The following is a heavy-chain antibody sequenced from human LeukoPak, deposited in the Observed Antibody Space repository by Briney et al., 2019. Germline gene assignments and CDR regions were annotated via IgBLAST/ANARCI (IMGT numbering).Heavy chain of an antibody. CDR1: GYTFTSYD. V-gene: IGHV1-8*01. CDR3: ARGNTVTPLYYYYYGMDV. J-gene: IGHJ6*02. CDR2: MNPNSGNT. D-gene: IGHD4-17*01. Sequence: GASVKVSCKASGYTFTSYDINWVRQATGQGLEWMGWMNPNSGNTGYAQKFQGRVTMTRNTSISTAYMELSSLRSEDTAVYYCARGNTVTPLYYYYYGMDVWGQGTTVTVSS.